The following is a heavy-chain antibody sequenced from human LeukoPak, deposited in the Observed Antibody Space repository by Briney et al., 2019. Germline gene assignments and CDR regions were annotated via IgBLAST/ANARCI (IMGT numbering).Heavy chain of an antibody. D-gene: IGHD2-21*02. V-gene: IGHV4-39*07. CDR1: GGSISSSSYY. CDR2: IYYSGST. Sequence: SETLSLTCTVSGGSISSSSYYWGWIRQPPGKGLEWIGSIYYSGSTYYNPSLKSRVTISVDTSKNQFSLKLSSVTAADTAVYYCAREWKTALDYWGQGTLVTVSS. CDR3: AREWKTALDY. J-gene: IGHJ4*02.